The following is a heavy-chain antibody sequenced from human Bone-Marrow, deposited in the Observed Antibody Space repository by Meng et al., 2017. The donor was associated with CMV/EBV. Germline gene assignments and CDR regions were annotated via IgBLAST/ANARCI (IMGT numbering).Heavy chain of an antibody. D-gene: IGHD2-8*01. Sequence: GGSLRLSCAASGFTFSTYEMHWVRQAPGRGLEWLSYISSRGDTIYYADSVKGRFTISRDNAKNSLYLQLNNLRAEDTAVYYCAGGYCNKGVCYMWYSDHWGQGTLVTVSS. CDR1: GFTFSTYE. J-gene: IGHJ4*02. CDR2: ISSRGDTI. CDR3: AGGYCNKGVCYMWYSDH. V-gene: IGHV3-48*03.